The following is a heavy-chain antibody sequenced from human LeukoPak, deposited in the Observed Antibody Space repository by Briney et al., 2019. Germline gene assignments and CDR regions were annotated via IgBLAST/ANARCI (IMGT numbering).Heavy chain of an antibody. V-gene: IGHV4-34*01. CDR2: INHSGST. J-gene: IGHJ6*03. Sequence: SETLSLTCAVYGGSFSGYYWSWIRQPPGKGLEWIGEINHSGSTNYNPSLKSRVTISVDTSKNQFSLKLSSVTAADTAVYYCARGTTVTPHYYYYYMDVWGKGTTVTVSS. CDR1: GGSFSGYY. CDR3: ARGTTVTPHYYYYYMDV. D-gene: IGHD4-17*01.